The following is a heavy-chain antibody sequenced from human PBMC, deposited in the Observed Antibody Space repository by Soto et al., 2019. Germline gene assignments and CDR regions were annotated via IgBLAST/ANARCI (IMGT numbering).Heavy chain of an antibody. CDR3: ARRALAYYYDSSGYYFWFDP. V-gene: IGHV4-31*03. CDR1: GGSISSGGYY. D-gene: IGHD3-22*01. J-gene: IGHJ5*02. Sequence: SETLSLTCTVSGGSISSGGYYWSWIRQHPGRGLEWIGYIYYSGSTYYNPSLKSRVTISVDTSKNQFSLKLSSVTAADTAVYYCARRALAYYYDSSGYYFWFDPWGQGTLVTVSS. CDR2: IYYSGST.